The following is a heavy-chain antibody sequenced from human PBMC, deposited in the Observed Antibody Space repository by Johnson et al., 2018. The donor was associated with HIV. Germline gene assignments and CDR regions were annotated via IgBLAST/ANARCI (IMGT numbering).Heavy chain of an antibody. CDR3: AKDKAVVTALYDAFDI. CDR2: INSDGSDT. J-gene: IGHJ3*02. CDR1: GFTFSSYA. D-gene: IGHD2-21*02. V-gene: IGHV3-74*01. Sequence: VQLVESGGGVVQPGRSLRLSCAASGFTFSSYAMHWVRQVPGKGLVWVSGINSDGSDTRYADSVKGRFTISRDNTKNTLYLQMNSLRAEDTAVYYCAKDKAVVTALYDAFDIWGQGTMVTVSS.